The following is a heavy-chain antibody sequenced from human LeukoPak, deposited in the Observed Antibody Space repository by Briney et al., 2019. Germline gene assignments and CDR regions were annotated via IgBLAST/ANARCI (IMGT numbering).Heavy chain of an antibody. V-gene: IGHV3-33*01. Sequence: GGSLRLSCAASGFTFSYYGIHWVRQAPGKGLEWVAVIWYDGIRRYYADSVRGRFTVSRDNSKNTLYLQMNSLRAEDTAVYYCARDTAMVTGYFDYWGQGTLVTVSS. D-gene: IGHD5-18*01. CDR2: IWYDGIRR. CDR1: GFTFSYYG. CDR3: ARDTAMVTGYFDY. J-gene: IGHJ4*02.